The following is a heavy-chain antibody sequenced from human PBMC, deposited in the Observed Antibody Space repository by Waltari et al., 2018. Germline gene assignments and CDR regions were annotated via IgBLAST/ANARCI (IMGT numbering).Heavy chain of an antibody. D-gene: IGHD1-26*01. CDR2: SYYSGST. V-gene: IGHV4-39*01. J-gene: IGHJ4*02. Sequence: PGEVLEWFGNSYYSGSTYYNPSLKSRVTTYMDTSRNQFSLKLSSVTAADTAVYFCARLDSRSGSYYFDYWGQGTLVTVSS. CDR3: ARLDSRSGSYYFDY.